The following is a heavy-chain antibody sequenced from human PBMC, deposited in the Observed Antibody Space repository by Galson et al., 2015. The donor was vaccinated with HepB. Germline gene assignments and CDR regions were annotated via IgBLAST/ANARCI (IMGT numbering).Heavy chain of an antibody. V-gene: IGHV4-59*01. CDR2: VYYSGTT. J-gene: IGHJ4*02. Sequence: TLSLTCTVSGGSFSSYYWSWIRQAPGTGLEWIGNVYYSGTTNYNPSLKSRVTLSQDTSKNQFSLRLSSVTAADTAVYYCARSARDIIHFYYFDYWGPGALVTVSS. CDR3: ARSARDIIHFYYFDY. CDR1: GGSFSSYY. D-gene: IGHD2/OR15-2a*01.